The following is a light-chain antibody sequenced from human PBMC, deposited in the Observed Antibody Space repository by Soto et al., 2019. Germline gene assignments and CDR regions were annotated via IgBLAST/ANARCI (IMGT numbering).Light chain of an antibody. CDR3: QQYGDSGYT. V-gene: IGKV3-20*01. CDR1: QSVSSIY. CDR2: GAS. Sequence: EIVLTQSPGTLSLSPGERATLSCRASQSVSSIYLAWYQQKPGQAPRLLIYGASSRATGIPDRFSGSGSGTDFTLTISRLEPDDFAVYCCQQYGDSGYTFGQGTKLEIK. J-gene: IGKJ2*01.